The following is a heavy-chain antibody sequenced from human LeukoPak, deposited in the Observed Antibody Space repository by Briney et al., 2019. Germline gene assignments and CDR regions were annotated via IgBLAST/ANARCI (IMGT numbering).Heavy chain of an antibody. J-gene: IGHJ4*02. V-gene: IGHV3-53*01. D-gene: IGHD6-19*01. CDR1: GFTFSSNY. CDR3: ARTIVVAGFTDYFDY. CDR2: IYTGGGG. Sequence: PGGSLTLSCAASGFTFSSNYMSWVRQAPGRGLEWMSGIYTGGGGYYSDSVDGRLTISRDNSKNMLYLQMNSQRAEDTAVYYCARTIVVAGFTDYFDYWGQGTLVSVSS.